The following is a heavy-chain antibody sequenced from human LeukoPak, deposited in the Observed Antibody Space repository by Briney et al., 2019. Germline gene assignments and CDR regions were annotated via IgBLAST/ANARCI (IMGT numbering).Heavy chain of an antibody. CDR3: ASVSSSGWYYFDY. CDR1: GFTSSSYA. CDR2: ISYDGSNK. V-gene: IGHV3-30-3*01. D-gene: IGHD6-19*01. J-gene: IGHJ4*02. Sequence: GRSLRLSCAASGFTSSSYAMHWVRQAPGKGLEWVAVISYDGSNKYYADSVKGRFTISRDNSKNTLYLQMNSLRAEDTAVYYCASVSSSGWYYFDYWGQGTLVTVSS.